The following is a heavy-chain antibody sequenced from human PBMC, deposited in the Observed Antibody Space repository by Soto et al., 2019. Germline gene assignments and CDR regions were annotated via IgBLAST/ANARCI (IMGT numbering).Heavy chain of an antibody. CDR3: GRDPNGDYVGAFEL. Sequence: EVQQLESGGGLVQPGGSLRLSCAAAEFTFSDYALTWVRLAPGRGLEWVSSITASGDYAQYADSVKGRFSISRDHSRNILFLQMESLRDEDTAIYFCGRDPNGDYVGAFELWGRWTMVTVSS. J-gene: IGHJ3*01. CDR1: EFTFSDYA. V-gene: IGHV3-23*01. D-gene: IGHD4-17*01. CDR2: ITASGDYA.